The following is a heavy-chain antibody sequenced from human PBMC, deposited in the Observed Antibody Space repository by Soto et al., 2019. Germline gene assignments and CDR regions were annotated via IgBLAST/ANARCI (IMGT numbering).Heavy chain of an antibody. Sequence: SETLSLTCAVSGGSISSGGYSWSWIRQPPGKGLEWIGYIYHSGSTYYNPSLKSRVTISVDRSKNQFSLKLSSVTAADTAVYYCAREISYGDYGVPASHWFDPWGQGTLVTVSS. D-gene: IGHD4-17*01. J-gene: IGHJ5*02. CDR1: GGSISSGGYS. CDR2: IYHSGST. V-gene: IGHV4-30-2*01. CDR3: AREISYGDYGVPASHWFDP.